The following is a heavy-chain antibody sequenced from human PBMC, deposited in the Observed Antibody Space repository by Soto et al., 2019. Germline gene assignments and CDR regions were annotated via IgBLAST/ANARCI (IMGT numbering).Heavy chain of an antibody. CDR3: ARSSPYSSGWTDYYYGMDV. CDR1: GYSFTIYW. Sequence: GESLKISCNGSGYSFTIYWIGWVRQMPGKGLEWLGIIYPGDSDTRYSPSFQGQVTISADKSISTAYLQWSSLKASDTAMYYCARSSPYSSGWTDYYYGMDVWGQGTTVTVSS. J-gene: IGHJ6*02. V-gene: IGHV5-51*01. CDR2: IYPGDSDT. D-gene: IGHD6-19*01.